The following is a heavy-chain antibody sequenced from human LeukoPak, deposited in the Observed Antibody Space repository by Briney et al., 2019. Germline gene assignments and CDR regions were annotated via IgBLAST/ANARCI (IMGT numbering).Heavy chain of an antibody. J-gene: IGHJ4*02. V-gene: IGHV3-30-3*01. CDR2: ISYDGSNK. D-gene: IGHD1-26*01. Sequence: GGSLRLSCAGSRFIFSSYAMHWVRQAPGKGLEWVAVISYDGSNKYYADSVKGRFTISRDNSKNTLYLQMNSLRAEDTAVYYCAKDSQWEPSWVDYWGQGTLVTVSS. CDR3: AKDSQWEPSWVDY. CDR1: RFIFSSYA.